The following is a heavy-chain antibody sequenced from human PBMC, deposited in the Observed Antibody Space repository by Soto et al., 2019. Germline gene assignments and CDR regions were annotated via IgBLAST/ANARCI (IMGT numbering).Heavy chain of an antibody. J-gene: IGHJ6*02. CDR2: INPKSGGT. D-gene: IGHD2-8*01. V-gene: IGHV1-2*06. CDR3: ARGHSTDCSNGVCSFFYNHEMDV. CDR1: GYSFSDYH. Sequence: QVQLVQSGAEVKKPGASVKVSCMASGYSFSDYHIYWVRQAPGQGLEWLGRINPKSGGTSTAQKFQGRVTMTRDTSIRTAYIELTRLKSEDTAVYFCARGHSTDCSNGVCSFFYNHEMDVWGQGTTVTVSS.